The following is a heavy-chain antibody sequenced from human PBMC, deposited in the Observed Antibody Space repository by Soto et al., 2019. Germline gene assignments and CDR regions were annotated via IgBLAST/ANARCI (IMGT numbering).Heavy chain of an antibody. Sequence: ASVTVSCKASGGTFIIYDISWVRQAPGQGLEWMGGIIPIFGTANYAQKFQGRVTITADESTSTAYMELSSLRSEDTAVYYCARDYSNYTSYYYYGMDVWGQGTTVTVSS. CDR3: ARDYSNYTSYYYYGMDV. J-gene: IGHJ6*02. V-gene: IGHV1-69*01. CDR2: IIPIFGTA. CDR1: GGTFIIYD. D-gene: IGHD4-4*01.